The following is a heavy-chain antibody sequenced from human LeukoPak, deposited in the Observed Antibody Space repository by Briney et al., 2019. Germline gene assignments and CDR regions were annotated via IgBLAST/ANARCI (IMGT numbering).Heavy chain of an antibody. CDR1: GGTFSSYA. CDR3: ARDYCSSTSCLFDY. Sequence: ASVKVSCRASGGTFSSYAISWVRRAPGQGLEWMGGIIPIFGTANYAQKFQGRVTITADESTSTAYMELSSLRSDDTAVYYCARDYCSSTSCLFDYWGQGTLVTVSS. CDR2: IIPIFGTA. J-gene: IGHJ4*02. D-gene: IGHD2-2*01. V-gene: IGHV1-69*13.